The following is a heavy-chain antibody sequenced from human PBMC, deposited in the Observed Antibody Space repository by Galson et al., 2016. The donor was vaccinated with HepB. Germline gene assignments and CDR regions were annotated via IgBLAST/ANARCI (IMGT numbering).Heavy chain of an antibody. D-gene: IGHD3-16*02. CDR2: HIPILRLS. J-gene: IGHJ4*02. CDR3: ARELQLGELSLT. CDR1: GGTKGYA. Sequence: SVKVSCKASGGTKGYAINWVRQTPGQGLEWMGRHIPILRLSDYAQKFRGRLTITAAKSTGTAYMDLSGLRSEDTAIYYCARELQLGELSLTWGQGTLVTVSS. V-gene: IGHV1-69*04.